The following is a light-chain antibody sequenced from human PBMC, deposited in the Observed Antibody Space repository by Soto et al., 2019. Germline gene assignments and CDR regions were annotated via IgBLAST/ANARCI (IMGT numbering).Light chain of an antibody. CDR1: SSDVGSYNL. Sequence: QSVLTQPASVSGSPGQSITISCTGTSSDVGSYNLVSWYQQHPGKAPKLMINEVTKRPSGVSDRFSGSKSDNTASLTISGLQAEDEADYYCCSYAGSITWVFGGGTQLTVL. CDR2: EVT. V-gene: IGLV2-23*02. J-gene: IGLJ3*02. CDR3: CSYAGSITWV.